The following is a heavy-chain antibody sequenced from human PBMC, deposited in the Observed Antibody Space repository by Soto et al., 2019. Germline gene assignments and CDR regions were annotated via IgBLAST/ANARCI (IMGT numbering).Heavy chain of an antibody. CDR3: AKTRDNNINYCYALDV. Sequence: QVQLQESGPGLVRPSETLSLTCTVSVDSIDTSRYYWGWIRQPPGKGLEWIGSIYYSGTTYYNPSLKSRVTISADTSKNQFSLELSSVTAADTAFFYCAKTRDNNINYCYALDVWGPGTTVTVSS. J-gene: IGHJ6*02. V-gene: IGHV4-39*01. CDR1: VDSIDTSRYY. CDR2: IYYSGTT. D-gene: IGHD1-20*01.